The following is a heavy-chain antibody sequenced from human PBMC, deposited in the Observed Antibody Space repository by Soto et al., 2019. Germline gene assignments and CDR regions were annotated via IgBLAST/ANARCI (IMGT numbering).Heavy chain of an antibody. CDR3: ARGLRRIQRYYYYMDV. CDR2: INHSGST. CDR1: GGSFSGYY. Sequence: QVQLQQWGAGLLKPSETLSLTCAVYGGSFSGYYWSWIRQPPGKGLEWIGEINHSGSTNYNPSLKNRVTISVDTSKHLFSLKLSSVTAADTAVYYCARGLRRIQRYYYYMDVWGKGTTVTVSS. V-gene: IGHV4-34*01. J-gene: IGHJ6*03. D-gene: IGHD1-1*01.